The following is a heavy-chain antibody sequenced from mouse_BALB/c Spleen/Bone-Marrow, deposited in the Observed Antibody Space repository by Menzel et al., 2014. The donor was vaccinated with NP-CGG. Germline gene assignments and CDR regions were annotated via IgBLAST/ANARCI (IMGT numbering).Heavy chain of an antibody. J-gene: IGHJ4*01. CDR1: GFNIKDYY. D-gene: IGHD2-1*01. Sequence: EVQLQQSGAELVRSGASVKLSCTASGFNIKDYYMHWVKQRPEQGLEWIGWIDPENGDTEYAPKFQGKATMTADTSSNTAYRQLSSLTSEDTAVYYCNGNYYAMDYWGQGTSVTVSS. CDR2: IDPENGDT. CDR3: NGNYYAMDY. V-gene: IGHV14-4*02.